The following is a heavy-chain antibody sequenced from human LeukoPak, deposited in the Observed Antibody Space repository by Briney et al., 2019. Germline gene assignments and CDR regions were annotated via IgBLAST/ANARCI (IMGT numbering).Heavy chain of an antibody. Sequence: GGSLRLSCAASGFTFSSYGTHWVRQAPGKGLEWVAFIRYDGSNKYYADSVKGRFTISRDNSKNTLYLQMNSLRAEDTAVYYCAKDEWVAAAGTALTWYYYGMDVWGQGTTVTVSS. CDR3: AKDEWVAAAGTALTWYYYGMDV. V-gene: IGHV3-30*02. D-gene: IGHD6-13*01. CDR1: GFTFSSYG. CDR2: IRYDGSNK. J-gene: IGHJ6*02.